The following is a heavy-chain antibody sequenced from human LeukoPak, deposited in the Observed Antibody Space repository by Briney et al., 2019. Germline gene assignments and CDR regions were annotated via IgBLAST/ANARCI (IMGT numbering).Heavy chain of an antibody. D-gene: IGHD3-9*01. CDR1: GYSITNGFY. J-gene: IGHJ4*02. Sequence: PSETLSLTCTVSGYSITNGFYWSWIRQPPGKGLEWIGEINHSGSTNYNPSLKSRVTISVDTSKNQFSLKLSSVTAADTAVYYCARTAWGTYDILTGYQYYFDYWGQGTLVTVSS. CDR2: INHSGST. V-gene: IGHV4-38-2*02. CDR3: ARTAWGTYDILTGYQYYFDY.